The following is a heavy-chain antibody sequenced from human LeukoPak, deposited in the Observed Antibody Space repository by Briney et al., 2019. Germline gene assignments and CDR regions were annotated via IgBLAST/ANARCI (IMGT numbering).Heavy chain of an antibody. V-gene: IGHV1-18*01. J-gene: IGHJ4*02. Sequence: ALVTVSCTASGYNFRSYGISWVRQAPGQGLEWMGWISVYNGDTKYAQKFQGRVTMTTDTSTNTAYMDLRTPRSGDTAVYYCARSQWRSWFFDYWGQGTPVTVSS. CDR3: ARSQWRSWFFDY. D-gene: IGHD6-13*01. CDR2: ISVYNGDT. CDR1: GYNFRSYG.